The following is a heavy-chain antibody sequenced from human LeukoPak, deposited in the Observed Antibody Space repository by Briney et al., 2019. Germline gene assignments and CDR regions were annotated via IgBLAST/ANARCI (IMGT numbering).Heavy chain of an antibody. D-gene: IGHD6-13*01. Sequence: SETLSLTCAVYGGSFSGYYWSWIRQPPGKGLEWIGYIYYSGSTNYNPSLKSRVTISVDTSKNQFSLKLSSVTAADTAVYYCARSRRKAAAGNYFDYWGQGTLVTVSS. J-gene: IGHJ4*02. CDR2: IYYSGST. CDR1: GGSFSGYY. V-gene: IGHV4-59*01. CDR3: ARSRRKAAAGNYFDY.